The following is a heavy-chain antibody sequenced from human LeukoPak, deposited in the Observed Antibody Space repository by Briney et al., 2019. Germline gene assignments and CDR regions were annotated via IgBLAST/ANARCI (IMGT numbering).Heavy chain of an antibody. J-gene: IGHJ4*02. CDR1: GFTFSSYW. V-gene: IGHV3-7*01. CDR3: ARDHPAPGPHYGSSDY. Sequence: GGSLRLSCAAPGFTFSSYWMSWVRQAPGKGLEWVANIKQDGSEKYYVDSVKGRFTISRDNAKNSLYLQMNSLRAEDTAVYYCARDHPAPGPHYGSSDYWGQGTLVTVSS. CDR2: IKQDGSEK. D-gene: IGHD3-10*01.